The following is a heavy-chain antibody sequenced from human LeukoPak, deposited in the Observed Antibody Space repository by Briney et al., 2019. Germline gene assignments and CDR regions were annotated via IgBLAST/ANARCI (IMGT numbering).Heavy chain of an antibody. J-gene: IGHJ6*02. Sequence: ASVKVSRKASGYTFTSYGISWVRQAPGQGLEWMGRISAYNGNTNYAQKLQGRVTMTTDTSTSTAYMELRSLRSDDTAVYYCARATVWYDFWSGYYSPYGMDVWGQGTTVTVSS. CDR1: GYTFTSYG. CDR3: ARATVWYDFWSGYYSPYGMDV. CDR2: ISAYNGNT. D-gene: IGHD3-3*01. V-gene: IGHV1-18*01.